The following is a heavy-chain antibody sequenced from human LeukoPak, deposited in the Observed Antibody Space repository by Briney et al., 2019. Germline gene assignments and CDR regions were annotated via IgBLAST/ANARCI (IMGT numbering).Heavy chain of an antibody. CDR2: ISGSGGST. CDR1: GFTFSSYA. D-gene: IGHD2-15*01. CDR3: AKDPYICSGGSCYSSFDY. J-gene: IGHJ4*02. Sequence: GGSLRLSCAASGFTFSSYAMSWVRQAPGKGPEWVSAISGSGGSTYYADSVKGRFTISRDNSKNTLYLQMNSLRAEDTAVYYCAKDPYICSGGSCYSSFDYWGQGTLVTVSS. V-gene: IGHV3-23*01.